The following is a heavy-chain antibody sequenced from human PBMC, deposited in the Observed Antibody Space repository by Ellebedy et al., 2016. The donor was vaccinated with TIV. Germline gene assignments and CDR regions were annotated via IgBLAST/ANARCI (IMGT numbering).Heavy chain of an antibody. Sequence: PGGSLRLSCAASGFTFSNNYMSWVRQAQGKGLEWVSVIYSGGATYYADSVKGRFTISRDNSKNTVYLQMNSLRAEDTAVYYCARAADYWGQGTLVTVSP. CDR1: GFTFSNNY. CDR3: ARAADY. J-gene: IGHJ4*02. V-gene: IGHV3-53*01. CDR2: IYSGGAT.